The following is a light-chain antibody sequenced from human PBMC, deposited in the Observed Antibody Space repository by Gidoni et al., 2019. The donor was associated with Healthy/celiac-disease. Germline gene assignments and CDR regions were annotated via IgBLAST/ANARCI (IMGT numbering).Light chain of an antibody. Sequence: IVLTQSPGTLHLSQGERASLACRASQIVTSSYLAWYQQKPGQAPRLLIYGASSLATGIPERFSGSGSGTDFTLTISSLEPEDFAVYYCQQCDSSPRTFGGGTKVEIK. CDR3: QQCDSSPRT. CDR2: GAS. J-gene: IGKJ4*01. CDR1: QIVTSSY. V-gene: IGKV3-20*01.